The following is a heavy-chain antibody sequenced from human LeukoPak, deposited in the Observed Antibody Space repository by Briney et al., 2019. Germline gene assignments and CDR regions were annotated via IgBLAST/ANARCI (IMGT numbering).Heavy chain of an antibody. CDR3: GGRGVIINYYYGMDV. D-gene: IGHD3-10*01. V-gene: IGHV3-23*01. CDR2: ISGSGGST. Sequence: PGGSLRLSCAASGFTFSRYSMNWVRQAPGKGLEWVSAISGSGGSTYYADSVKGRFTISRDNSKNTLYLQMNSLRAEDTAVYYCGGRGVIINYYYGMDVWGQGTTVTVSS. J-gene: IGHJ6*02. CDR1: GFTFSRYS.